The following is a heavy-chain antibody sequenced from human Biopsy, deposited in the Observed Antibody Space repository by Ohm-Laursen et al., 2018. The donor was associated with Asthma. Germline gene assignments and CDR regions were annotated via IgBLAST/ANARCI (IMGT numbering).Heavy chain of an antibody. D-gene: IGHD6-13*01. Sequence: SLRLSCAASGRHFGSYNMHWARQAPGKGLEWVAVITFDGSTQHYGDSVKGRFTISRDNSKNMLFLQMNSLRAEDTAVYYCLRDTLGYYFDIWGQGTQVSVSS. CDR1: GRHFGSYN. CDR3: LRDTLGYYFDI. CDR2: ITFDGSTQ. J-gene: IGHJ4*02. V-gene: IGHV3-30-3*01.